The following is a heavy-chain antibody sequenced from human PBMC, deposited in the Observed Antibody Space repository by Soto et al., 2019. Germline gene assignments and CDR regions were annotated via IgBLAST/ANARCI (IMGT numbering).Heavy chain of an antibody. CDR3: ARVRFVDEDSVAFDI. CDR1: GYTFTSYA. J-gene: IGHJ3*02. CDR2: INAGNGNT. Sequence: GASVKVSCKASGYTFTSYAMHWVRQAPGQRLEWMGWINAGNGNTKYSQKFQGRVTITRDTSASTAYMELSSLRSEDTAVYYCARVRFVDEDSVAFDIWGQGTMVTVSS. V-gene: IGHV1-3*01. D-gene: IGHD3-10*01.